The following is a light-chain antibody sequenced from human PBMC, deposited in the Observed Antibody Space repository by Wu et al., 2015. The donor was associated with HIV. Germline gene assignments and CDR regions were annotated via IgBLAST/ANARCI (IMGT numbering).Light chain of an antibody. CDR2: GAS. CDR1: QSVTSSY. CDR3: QQYGRT. V-gene: IGKV3-20*01. Sequence: EIVLTQSPGTLSLSPGERATLSCRASQSVTSSYLGWYQQKPGQAPRLLIYGASNRATGIPDRFSGSGSGTDFTLTISRLEPEDFAVYYCQQYGRTFGQGTKVEIK. J-gene: IGKJ1*01.